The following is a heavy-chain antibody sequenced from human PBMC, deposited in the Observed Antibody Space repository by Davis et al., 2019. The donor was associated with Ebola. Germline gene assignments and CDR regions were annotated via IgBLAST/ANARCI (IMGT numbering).Heavy chain of an antibody. CDR2: ISGNMAEI. CDR1: GFTFRTYS. D-gene: IGHD7-27*01. CDR3: ARDRLAWGLGPNDS. V-gene: IGHV3-48*01. J-gene: IGHJ5*01. Sequence: GESLKISCAASGFTFRTYSMNWVRQAPGKGLEWVSYISGNMAEIYYADSVKGRFTISRSNAKNSLDLQMNSLRAEDTAVYYCARDRLAWGLGPNDSWGQGTLVIVSS.